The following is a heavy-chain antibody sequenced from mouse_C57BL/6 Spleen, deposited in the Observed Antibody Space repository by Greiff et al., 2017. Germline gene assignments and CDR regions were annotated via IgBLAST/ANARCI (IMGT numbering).Heavy chain of an antibody. J-gene: IGHJ1*03. CDR2: ISSGGDYI. CDR1: GFTFSSYA. Sequence: EVKLVESGEGLVKPGGSLKLSCAASGFTFSSYAMSWVRQTPEKRLEWVAYISSGGDYIYYADTVKGRFTISRDNARNTLYLQMSSLKSEDTAMYYCTRDRGVVAWYWYFDVWGTGTTVTVSS. CDR3: TRDRGVVAWYWYFDV. V-gene: IGHV5-9-1*02. D-gene: IGHD1-1*01.